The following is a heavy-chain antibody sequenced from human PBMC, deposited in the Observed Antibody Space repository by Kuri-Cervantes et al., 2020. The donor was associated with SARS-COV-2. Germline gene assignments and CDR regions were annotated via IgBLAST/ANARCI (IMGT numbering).Heavy chain of an antibody. D-gene: IGHD3-10*01. V-gene: IGHV4-38-2*01. CDR1: GYSISSGYY. CDR3: ARTMVRLYFDY. J-gene: IGHJ4*02. CDR2: IYHSGST. Sequence: SETLSLTCAVSGYSISSGYYWGWIRQPPGKGLEWIGSIYHSGSTYYNPSLKSRVTISVDTSKNQFSLKLSSVTAADTVVYYCARTMVRLYFDYWGQGTLVTVSS.